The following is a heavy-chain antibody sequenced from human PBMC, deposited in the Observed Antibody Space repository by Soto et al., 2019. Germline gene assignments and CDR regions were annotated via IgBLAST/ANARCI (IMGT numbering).Heavy chain of an antibody. J-gene: IGHJ4*02. CDR1: GGSVSSGSYY. D-gene: IGHD3-22*01. CDR2: IYYSGST. V-gene: IGHV4-61*01. Sequence: SETLSLTCTFSGGSVSSGSYYWSWIRQPPGKGLEWVGYIYYSGSTNYNPSLKSRVTISVDTSKNQFSLKLSSVTAADTAVYYCWRGKNSSDSRDVRHFEYWRQGAPV. CDR3: WRGKNSSDSRDVRHFEY.